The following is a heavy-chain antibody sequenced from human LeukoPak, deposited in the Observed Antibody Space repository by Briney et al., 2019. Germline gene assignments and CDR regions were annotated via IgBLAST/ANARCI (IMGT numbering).Heavy chain of an antibody. D-gene: IGHD2-2*01. CDR1: GFTFSNAW. J-gene: IGHJ6*03. CDR3: TTDLPLRGVVVPAAPAVGYYYYYMDV. Sequence: KPGGSLRLSCAASGFTFSNAWMSWVRQAPGKGLEWVGRIKSKTDGGTTDYAAPVKGRFTTSRDDSKNTLYLQMNSLKTEDTAVYYCTTDLPLRGVVVPAAPAVGYYYYYMDVWGKGTTVTVSS. V-gene: IGHV3-15*01. CDR2: IKSKTDGGTT.